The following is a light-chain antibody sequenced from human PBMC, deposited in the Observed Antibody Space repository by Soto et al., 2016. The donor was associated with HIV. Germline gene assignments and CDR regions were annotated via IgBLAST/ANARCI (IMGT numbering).Light chain of an antibody. J-gene: IGKJ5*01. CDR1: QDISNY. CDR3: QQYDNLPIT. Sequence: DIQMTQSPSSLSASVGGRVTITCKASQDISNYLNWYQQKPGKAPKLLIYDASNLETGVPSRFSGSGSGTDFTFTISSLQPEDIATYYCQQYDNLPITFGQGTRLEIK. V-gene: IGKV1-33*01. CDR2: DAS.